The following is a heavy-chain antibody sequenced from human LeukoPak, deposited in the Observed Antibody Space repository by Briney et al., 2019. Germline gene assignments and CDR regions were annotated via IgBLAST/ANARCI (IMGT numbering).Heavy chain of an antibody. D-gene: IGHD1-26*01. CDR1: GGSVSNSY. Sequence: SETLSLTCTVSGGSVSNSYWTWIRQSAGKGLEWIGRMYSSGSSNYNPSLKSRTTMSVDTSKDESSLKLTSVTAADTAVYYCARGGSYFYDYYMDVWGQGATVSVSS. J-gene: IGHJ6*03. CDR3: ARGGSYFYDYYMDV. CDR2: MYSSGSS. V-gene: IGHV4-4*07.